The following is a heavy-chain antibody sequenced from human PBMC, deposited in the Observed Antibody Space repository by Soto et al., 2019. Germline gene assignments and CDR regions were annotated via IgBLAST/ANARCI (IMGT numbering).Heavy chain of an antibody. Sequence: QVQLQESGPGLVKPSETLSLTCTVSGGSISSYYWSWIRQPPGKGLEWIGYIYYSGRTNYNPSRKSRVTASVETSKNQDALKLGAVTAADTAGYYCARGTGGGYWYNAFDMWGQGKMVTVSS. CDR1: GGSISSYY. D-gene: IGHD1-26*01. CDR2: IYYSGRT. J-gene: IGHJ3*02. CDR3: ARGTGGGYWYNAFDM. V-gene: IGHV4-59*01.